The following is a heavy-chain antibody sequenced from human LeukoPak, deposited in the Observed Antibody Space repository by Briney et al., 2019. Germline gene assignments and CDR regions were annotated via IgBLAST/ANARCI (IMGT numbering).Heavy chain of an antibody. CDR2: ANPNGGST. V-gene: IGHV1-46*01. CDR3: ARDLGGSWDAFDI. CDR1: GYTFTSYY. J-gene: IGHJ3*02. D-gene: IGHD3-16*01. Sequence: ASVKASCKASGYTFTSYYMHWVRQSPGQGLEWMGVANPNGGSTTYAQKFLGRLIMTRDTSTRTVYMDLNSLRSEDTAVYFCARDLGGSWDAFDIWGQGTRVTVST.